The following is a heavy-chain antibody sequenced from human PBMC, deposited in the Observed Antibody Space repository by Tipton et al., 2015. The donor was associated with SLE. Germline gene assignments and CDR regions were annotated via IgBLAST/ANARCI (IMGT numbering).Heavy chain of an antibody. J-gene: IGHJ2*01. D-gene: IGHD3-16*01. V-gene: IGHV4-39*07. CDR3: ARQRGYYDGTPFPPWNFVL. CDR2: IHYAGGT. Sequence: TLSLTCSVSGDSLSSNNYYWGWFRQSPAQGLEWIGTIHYAGGTYYNPSLRSRLTISVDTSENHFSLNLNSVTAADTAVYFCARQRGYYDGTPFPPWNFVLWGRGTQVTVSS. CDR1: GDSLSSNNYY.